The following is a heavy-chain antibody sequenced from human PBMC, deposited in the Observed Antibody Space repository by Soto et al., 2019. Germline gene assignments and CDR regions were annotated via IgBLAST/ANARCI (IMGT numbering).Heavy chain of an antibody. J-gene: IGHJ6*02. Sequence: SETLSLTCAVSVGSISSGGYSWCWIRQPPGKGLEWIGYIYHGGSTYYNPSLKSRVTISLDRSKNQFSLKLSSVTAADTAVYYCARDITGSGPTGYSYYGMDVSGQGTTVTVSS. V-gene: IGHV4-30-2*01. CDR2: IYHGGST. D-gene: IGHD3-3*01. CDR1: VGSISSGGYS. CDR3: ARDITGSGPTGYSYYGMDV.